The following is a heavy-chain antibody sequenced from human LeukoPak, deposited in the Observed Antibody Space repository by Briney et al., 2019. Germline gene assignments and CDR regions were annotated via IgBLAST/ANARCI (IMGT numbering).Heavy chain of an antibody. V-gene: IGHV3-15*01. Sequence: GGSLRLSCAASGFTFSNAWLSWVRQAPGKGLELVGRIRTSSEGEPTDYPGPVKGRFTISRDRSKDTVYLQMNSLKTEDTAVYYCTADFSHSSAWSFDYWGRGTLVTVSS. J-gene: IGHJ4*02. D-gene: IGHD3-22*01. CDR1: GFTFSNAW. CDR3: TADFSHSSAWSFDY. CDR2: IRTSSEGEPT.